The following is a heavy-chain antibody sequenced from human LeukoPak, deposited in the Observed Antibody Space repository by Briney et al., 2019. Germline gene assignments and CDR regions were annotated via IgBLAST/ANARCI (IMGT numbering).Heavy chain of an antibody. Sequence: SVKVSCKASGGTSSSYAISWVRQAPGQGLEWMGRIIPILGIANYAQKFQGRVTITADKSTSTAYMELSSLRSEDTAVYYCARAVATTTDYYGMDVWGQGTTVTVSS. D-gene: IGHD5-12*01. J-gene: IGHJ6*02. CDR3: ARAVATTTDYYGMDV. CDR1: GGTSSSYA. CDR2: IIPILGIA. V-gene: IGHV1-69*04.